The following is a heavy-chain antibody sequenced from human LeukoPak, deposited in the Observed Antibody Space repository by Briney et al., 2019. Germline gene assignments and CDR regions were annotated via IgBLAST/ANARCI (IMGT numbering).Heavy chain of an antibody. V-gene: IGHV3-23*01. CDR1: GITLSNYG. J-gene: IGHJ4*02. CDR3: AKRGVVIRVILVGFHKEAYYFDS. CDR2: ISGSGGRT. D-gene: IGHD3-22*01. Sequence: PGGSLRLSCAVSGITLSNYGMSWVRQAPGQGLEWVAGISGSGGRTDYADSVKGRFTISRDNSKNTLYLQMKSLRAEDTAVYFCAKRGVVIRVILVGFHKEAYYFDSWGQGALVTVSS.